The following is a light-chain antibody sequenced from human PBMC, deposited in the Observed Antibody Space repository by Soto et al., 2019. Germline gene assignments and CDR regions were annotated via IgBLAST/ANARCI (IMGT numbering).Light chain of an antibody. CDR1: QSVTSNY. CDR2: AAS. Sequence: EVVLTQSPGTVSLSPGERATLSCRASQSVTSNYLAWYQQKPGQAPRLLIYAASSRGTGLPDRFRGSGSGTDFTLSISRLEPEDFAVYYCHQYGSSITWTFGQGTKVELK. CDR3: HQYGSSITWT. V-gene: IGKV3-20*01. J-gene: IGKJ1*01.